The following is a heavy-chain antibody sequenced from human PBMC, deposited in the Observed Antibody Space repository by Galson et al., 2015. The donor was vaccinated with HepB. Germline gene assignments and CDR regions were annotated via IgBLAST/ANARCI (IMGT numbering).Heavy chain of an antibody. Sequence: SLRLSCAASGFSIRSHYMNWVRQAPGKGLEWVSVIYGGANTNYADSAKGRVIISPGDSKNTLYLQMNSLRAEDTAVYYCAQLGTGYWGQGTLVIVSS. CDR2: IYGGANT. V-gene: IGHV3-53*01. CDR3: AQLGTGY. J-gene: IGHJ4*02. D-gene: IGHD7-27*01. CDR1: GFSIRSHY.